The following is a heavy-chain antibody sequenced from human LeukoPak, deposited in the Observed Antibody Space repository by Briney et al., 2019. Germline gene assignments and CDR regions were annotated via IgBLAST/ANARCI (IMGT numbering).Heavy chain of an antibody. CDR1: GGSTSSYY. J-gene: IGHJ4*02. D-gene: IGHD2-2*01. Sequence: SETLSLTCTVSGGSTSSYYWSWIRQPPGKGLEWIGYIYYSGSTNYNPSLKSRVTISVDTSKNQFSLKLSSVTAADTAVYYCARGDRYCSSTSCYYFDYWGQGTLVTVSS. CDR3: ARGDRYCSSTSCYYFDY. CDR2: IYYSGST. V-gene: IGHV4-59*12.